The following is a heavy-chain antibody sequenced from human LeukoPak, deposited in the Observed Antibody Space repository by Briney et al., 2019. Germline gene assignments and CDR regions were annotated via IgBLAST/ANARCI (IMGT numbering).Heavy chain of an antibody. CDR2: INPSGGST. Sequence: GASVXXXXKASXYTFTSYYIHXVRHAPGQGVEWXGIINPSGGSTNYAPKFQGRVTMTRDTSTSSVYMELSSLRSEDTAVYYCARAMYYFDSSGDFWGQGTLVTVSS. J-gene: IGHJ4*02. CDR3: ARAMYYFDSSGDF. D-gene: IGHD3-22*01. V-gene: IGHV1-46*01. CDR1: XYTFTSYY.